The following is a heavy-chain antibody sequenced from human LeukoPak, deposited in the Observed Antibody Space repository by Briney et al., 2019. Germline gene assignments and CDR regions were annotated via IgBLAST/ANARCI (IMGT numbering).Heavy chain of an antibody. CDR1: EFSVGSNY. J-gene: IGHJ3*02. D-gene: IGHD3-3*01. Sequence: PGGSLRLSCAASEFSVGSNYMTWVRQAPGKGLEWVSLIYSGGSTYYADSVKGRFTISRDNSKNTLYLQMNSLRAEDTAVYYCARDTDDFQGLDIWGQGTRVTVSS. CDR3: ARDTDDFQGLDI. CDR2: IYSGGST. V-gene: IGHV3-66*01.